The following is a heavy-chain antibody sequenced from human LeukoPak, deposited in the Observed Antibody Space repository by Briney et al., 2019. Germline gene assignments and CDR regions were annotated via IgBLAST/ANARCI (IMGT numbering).Heavy chain of an antibody. J-gene: IGHJ4*02. CDR1: GFTFSSYA. Sequence: GGSLRLSCAASGFTFSSYAMSWVRQAPGKGLEWVSSISDSTTYIYYADSVKGRFTISRDNAKNSLFLHMASLRADDTAVYYCARVGLSGAIDYWGQGILVTVSS. CDR2: ISDSTTYI. D-gene: IGHD3-10*01. CDR3: ARVGLSGAIDY. V-gene: IGHV3-21*01.